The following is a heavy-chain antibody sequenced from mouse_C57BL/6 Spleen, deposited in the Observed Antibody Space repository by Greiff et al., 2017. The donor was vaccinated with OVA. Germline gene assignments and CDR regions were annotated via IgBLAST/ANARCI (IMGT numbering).Heavy chain of an antibody. Sequence: EVMLVESGEGLVKPGGSLKLSCAASGFTFSSYAMSWVRQTPEKRLEWVAYISSGGDCLYYADTVKGRFTSSRDNARNTLYLQMSSLKSEDTAMDYCTREGVTGRDYFDYWGQGTTLTVSS. CDR3: TREGVTGRDYFDY. CDR1: GFTFSSYA. J-gene: IGHJ2*01. V-gene: IGHV5-9-1*02. D-gene: IGHD4-1*01. CDR2: ISSGGDCL.